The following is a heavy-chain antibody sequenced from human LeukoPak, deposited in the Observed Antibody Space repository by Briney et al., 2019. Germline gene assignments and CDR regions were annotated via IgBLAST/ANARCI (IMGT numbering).Heavy chain of an antibody. CDR1: GFTFSNAW. CDR2: IKSKTDGGTT. Sequence: PGGSLRLSCAASGFTFSNAWMSWVRQAPGKGLEWVGRIKSKTDGGTTDYAATVKGRFTISRDDSKNTLYLQMNSLKTEDTAVYYCTTDIAARDGHNLYYYYYMDVWGKGTTVTISS. CDR3: TTDIAARDGHNLYYYYYMDV. D-gene: IGHD5-24*01. J-gene: IGHJ6*03. V-gene: IGHV3-15*01.